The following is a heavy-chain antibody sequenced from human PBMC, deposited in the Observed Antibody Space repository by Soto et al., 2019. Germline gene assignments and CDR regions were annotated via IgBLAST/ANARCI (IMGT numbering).Heavy chain of an antibody. V-gene: IGHV4-38-2*01. CDR3: ARHGECTDGVCDYYYYYGMDV. D-gene: IGHD2-8*01. CDR1: GYSISSGYY. J-gene: IGHJ6*02. CDR2: IYHSGST. Sequence: SETLSLTCAVSGYSISSGYYWGWIRQPPGKGLEWIGSIYHSGSTYYNPSLKSRVTISADKSISTVYLQWSSLRASDTAMYYCARHGECTDGVCDYYYYYGMDVWGQGTTVTVSS.